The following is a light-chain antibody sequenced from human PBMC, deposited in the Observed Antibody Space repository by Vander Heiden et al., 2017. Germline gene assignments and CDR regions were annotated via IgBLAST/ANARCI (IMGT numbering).Light chain of an antibody. CDR2: RNY. Sequence: QSVLTQPPSASETPGQRVSISCSGSSSNIGGNYVYWYQQLPGTAPKLLIYRNYERPSGVPGRFSGSKSGTSASLAVTGLRSEDEAHYYCASWDDSLSGVVFGGGTKLNVL. CDR3: ASWDDSLSGVV. CDR1: SSNIGGNY. J-gene: IGLJ2*01. V-gene: IGLV1-47*01.